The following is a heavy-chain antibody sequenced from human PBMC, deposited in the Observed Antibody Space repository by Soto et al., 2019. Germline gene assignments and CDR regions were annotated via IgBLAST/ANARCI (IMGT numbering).Heavy chain of an antibody. J-gene: IGHJ6*02. D-gene: IGHD2-21*02. CDR2: MYNTGST. CDR1: GGSISGINW. CDR3: ARDLWGYCGTDCYPLDV. V-gene: IGHV4-61*01. Sequence: SETLSLTCAVSGGSISGINWWYWIRQPPGKGLEWIGYMYNTGSTVYNPSFKSRVTISVDTSKNQFSLKLNSVTAADTAVYYCARDLWGYCGTDCYPLDVWGQGTTVTVS.